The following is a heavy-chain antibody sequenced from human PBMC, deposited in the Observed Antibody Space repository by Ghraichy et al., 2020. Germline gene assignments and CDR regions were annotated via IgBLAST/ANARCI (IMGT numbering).Heavy chain of an antibody. J-gene: IGHJ4*02. V-gene: IGHV4-30-2*01. Sequence: TLSLTCAVSGGAISSSAYSWTWVRQPPEKGLEWIAYVYYDGSTYYNPSLKSRVTISLDNSKNQFSLELTSVTAADTAVYYCARALNYFGFDYWGQGTLVTVS. CDR3: ARALNYFGFDY. D-gene: IGHD2/OR15-2a*01. CDR1: GGAISSSAYS. CDR2: VYYDGST.